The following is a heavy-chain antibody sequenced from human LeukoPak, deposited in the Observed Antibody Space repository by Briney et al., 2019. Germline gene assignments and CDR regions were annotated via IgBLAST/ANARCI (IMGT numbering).Heavy chain of an antibody. D-gene: IGHD3-9*01. Sequence: PGGSLRLSCAASGFTFSSYAMSWVRQAPGKGLEWVSAISGGGGGTYHADSVKGRFTISRDNSKNTLFLQLNSLRAEDTAVYFCAKDSTAVSLSIFLVSGLEFWGQGILVTVSS. J-gene: IGHJ4*02. CDR1: GFTFSSYA. V-gene: IGHV3-23*01. CDR3: AKDSTAVSLSIFLVSGLEF. CDR2: ISGGGGGT.